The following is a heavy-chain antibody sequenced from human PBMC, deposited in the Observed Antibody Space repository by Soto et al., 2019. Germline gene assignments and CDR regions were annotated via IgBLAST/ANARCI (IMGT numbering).Heavy chain of an antibody. CDR3: ARPPRLDC. J-gene: IGHJ4*02. CDR1: GGSISGYY. CDR2: IYYTGST. Sequence: ASETLSLTCTVSGGSISGYYWSWIRQPPGKRLEWIGYIYYTGSTNYNPSLRSRVTISIDTSKNQFSLQLSSVTTADTAVYFCARPPRLDCWGQEPRATVPS. V-gene: IGHV4-59*08.